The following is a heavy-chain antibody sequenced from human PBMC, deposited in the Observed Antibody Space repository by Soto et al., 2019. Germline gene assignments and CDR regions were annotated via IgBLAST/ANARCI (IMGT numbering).Heavy chain of an antibody. CDR2: IIPILGIA. CDR3: ASPRGPSLFDY. D-gene: IGHD3-10*01. V-gene: IGHV1-69*02. Sequence: SVKVSCKASGGTFSSYSISWVRQAPGQGLEWMGRIIPILGIANYAQKFQGRVTITADKSTSTAYMELSSLRSEDTAVYYCASPRGPSLFDYWGQGTLVTVSS. CDR1: GGTFSSYS. J-gene: IGHJ4*02.